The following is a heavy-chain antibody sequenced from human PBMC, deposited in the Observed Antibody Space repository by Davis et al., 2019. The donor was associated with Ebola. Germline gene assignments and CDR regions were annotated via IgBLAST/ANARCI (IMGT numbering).Heavy chain of an antibody. D-gene: IGHD3/OR15-3a*01. J-gene: IGHJ4*02. CDR2: IIPIFGTA. V-gene: IGHV1-69*13. CDR1: GGTFSSYA. CDR3: ATGLVF. Sequence: AASVKVSCKASGGTFSSYAISWVRQAPGQGLEWMGGIIPIFGTANYAQKFQGRVTITADESTSTAYMVLTGLRYEDTAVYYCATGLVFWGQGTLVTVS.